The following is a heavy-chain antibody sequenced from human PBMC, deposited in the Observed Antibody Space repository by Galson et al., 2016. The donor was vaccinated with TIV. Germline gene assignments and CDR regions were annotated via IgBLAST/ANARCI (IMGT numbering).Heavy chain of an antibody. CDR1: GGSISSTSYY. D-gene: IGHD2-2*01. Sequence: SETLSLTCTVSGGSISSTSYYWGWIRQPPGEGLEWIGNIYYSGSAYYNPSLKSRVTISVDTSKNQFSLKLSSVTAADTAVYYCATYCSSTTCLFDPWGQGTLVTVSS. CDR3: ATYCSSTTCLFDP. V-gene: IGHV4-39*01. J-gene: IGHJ5*02. CDR2: IYYSGSA.